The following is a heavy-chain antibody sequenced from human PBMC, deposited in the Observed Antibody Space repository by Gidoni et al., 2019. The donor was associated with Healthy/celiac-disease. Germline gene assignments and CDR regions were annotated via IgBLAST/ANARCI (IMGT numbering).Heavy chain of an antibody. CDR2: ICSNDEK. D-gene: IGHD3-16*02. CDR3: ARIEPYDYVWGSYRYVFDY. V-gene: IGHV2-26*01. J-gene: IGHJ4*02. Sequence: QVTLKESGPVLVKPTETLTLPCTVSGFSLSNARLGVSWIRQPPGKALEWLAHICSNDEKSYSTSLKSRLTISKDTSKSQVVLTMTNMDPVDTATYYCARIEPYDYVWGSYRYVFDYWGQGTLVTVSS. CDR1: GFSLSNARLG.